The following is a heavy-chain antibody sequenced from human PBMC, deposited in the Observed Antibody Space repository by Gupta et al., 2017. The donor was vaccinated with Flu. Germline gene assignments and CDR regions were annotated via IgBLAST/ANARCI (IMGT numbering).Heavy chain of an antibody. CDR3: AKAFNYDSSGFQRRGNDI. J-gene: IGHJ3*02. CDR2: ISASGGST. D-gene: IGHD3-22*01. CDR1: GFTFSNYA. Sequence: EVQLLESGGGLVQPGGALRLSCVASGFTFSNYAMSWVRQAPGKGLEWVSGISASGGSTNYADSVKGRVTISRDNSKNTLYLQINSLRAEDTAVYDCAKAFNYDSSGFQRRGNDIWGQGTMVTVSS. V-gene: IGHV3-23*01.